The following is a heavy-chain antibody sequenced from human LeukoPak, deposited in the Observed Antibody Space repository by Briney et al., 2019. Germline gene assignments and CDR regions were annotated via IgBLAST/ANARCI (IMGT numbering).Heavy chain of an antibody. V-gene: IGHV4-39*07. Sequence: SETLSLTCTVSGGSMNSRSYYWGWIRQPPGKGLEFIGSIFYTGSAYYNPSLKSRVTISVDTSKNQFSLKLSSVTAADTAVYYCARAMSIAARPTNYYYYMDVWGKGTTVTVSS. J-gene: IGHJ6*03. CDR3: ARAMSIAARPTNYYYYMDV. CDR1: GGSMNSRSYY. D-gene: IGHD6-6*01. CDR2: IFYTGSA.